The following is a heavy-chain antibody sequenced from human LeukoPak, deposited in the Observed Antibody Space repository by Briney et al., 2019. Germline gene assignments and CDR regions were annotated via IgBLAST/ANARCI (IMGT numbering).Heavy chain of an antibody. V-gene: IGHV3-7*01. Sequence: GGSLRLSCAASGFTLSSYWMSWVRQAPGKGLDWVANIKQDGREKYYVDSVKGRFTISRDNAKNSLYLQINSLRAEDTAVYYCARVMRGVVVTAIYYYYGMDVWGQGTTVTVSS. CDR1: GFTLSSYW. D-gene: IGHD2-21*02. CDR3: ARVMRGVVVTAIYYYYGMDV. CDR2: IKQDGREK. J-gene: IGHJ6*02.